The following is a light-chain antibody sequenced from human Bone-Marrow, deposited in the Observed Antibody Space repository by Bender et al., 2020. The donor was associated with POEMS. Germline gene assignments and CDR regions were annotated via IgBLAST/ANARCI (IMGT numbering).Light chain of an antibody. V-gene: IGLV2-23*02. CDR3: SSYSISGTV. J-gene: IGLJ1*01. CDR1: NSDIGNFNL. CDR2: EVT. Sequence: QSALTQPASVSGSPGQSVTISCSGTNSDIGNFNLVSWYQQHPGKAPKVIIYEVTRRPPGIYNPSPASNAGTPAPLKTSGLEADDEADYYCSSYSISGTVFGTGTMLTVL.